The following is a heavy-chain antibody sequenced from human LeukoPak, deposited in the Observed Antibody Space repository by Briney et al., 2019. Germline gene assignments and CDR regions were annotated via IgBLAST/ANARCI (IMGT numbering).Heavy chain of an antibody. D-gene: IGHD2-15*01. CDR1: GFTFSSYA. J-gene: IGHJ4*02. CDR3: AKGQVVVVAAGFTLDY. Sequence: GGSLRLSCAASGFTFSSYAMSWVRQAPGKGLEWVSAISGSGGSTYYADSVKGRFTISRDNSKNTLYLQMNSLRAEDTAVYYCAKGQVVVVAAGFTLDYWGQGTLVTVSS. CDR2: ISGSGGST. V-gene: IGHV3-23*01.